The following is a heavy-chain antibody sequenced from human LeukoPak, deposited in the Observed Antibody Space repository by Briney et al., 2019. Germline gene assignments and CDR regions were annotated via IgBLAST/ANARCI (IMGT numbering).Heavy chain of an antibody. D-gene: IGHD6-13*01. CDR3: ARMFSSSWYHTYYCYYGMDV. Sequence: SETLSLTCTVSGGSISSGGYYWSWIRQHPGKGLEWIGDIYYSGSTYYNPSLKSRVTISVDTPKNQFSLKLSSVTAADTAVYYCARMFSSSWYHTYYCYYGMDVWGQGTTVTVSS. J-gene: IGHJ6*02. V-gene: IGHV4-31*03. CDR2: IYYSGST. CDR1: GGSISSGGYY.